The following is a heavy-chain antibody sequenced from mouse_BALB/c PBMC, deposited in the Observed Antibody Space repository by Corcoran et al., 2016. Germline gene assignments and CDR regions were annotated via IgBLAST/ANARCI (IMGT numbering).Heavy chain of an antibody. CDR1: GDTSTSYV. CDR2: INPYNDGT. J-gene: IGHJ4*01. Sequence: EVKLQQTGPELVQPGTSVKMSCKASGDTSTSYVKHWVKQKLGQGHEWIGYINPYNDGTKYNEKFTGKATLTSDKSSSTAYMELSSLTSEDSAVYYGARSYTMITPKDYWGQGTSVTVSS. D-gene: IGHD2-4*01. V-gene: IGHV1S136*01. CDR3: ARSYTMITPKDY.